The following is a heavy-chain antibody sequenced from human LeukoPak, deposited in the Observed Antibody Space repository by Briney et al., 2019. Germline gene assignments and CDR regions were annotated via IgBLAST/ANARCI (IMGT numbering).Heavy chain of an antibody. D-gene: IGHD3-3*01. CDR1: GYTFTSYG. CDR2: ISAYNGNT. CDR3: ATDPDYDFWSGYYLGY. J-gene: IGHJ4*02. Sequence: GASVKVSCKASGYTFTSYGISWVRQAPGQGLEWMGWISAYNGNTNYAQKLQGRVTMTTDTSTSTAYMELSSLRSEDTAVYYCATDPDYDFWSGYYLGYWGQGTLVTVSS. V-gene: IGHV1-18*01.